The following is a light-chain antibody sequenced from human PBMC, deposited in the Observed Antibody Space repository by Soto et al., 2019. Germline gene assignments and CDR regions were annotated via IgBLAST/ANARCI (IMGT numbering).Light chain of an antibody. CDR3: QQHGSSRT. CDR2: GAS. J-gene: IGKJ1*01. CDR1: QSVSSSY. Sequence: EIVLTQSPGTLSLSPGERATLSCRASQSVSSSYLAWYQQKPGQAPRLLIYGASSRATGIPDRFSGSGSGTDFTLTISRLEPEDFAVYYCQQHGSSRTVGQGTKVDSK. V-gene: IGKV3-20*01.